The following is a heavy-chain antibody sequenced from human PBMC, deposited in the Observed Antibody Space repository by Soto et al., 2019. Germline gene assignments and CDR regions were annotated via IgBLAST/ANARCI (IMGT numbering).Heavy chain of an antibody. CDR3: ARSLYSSLFDP. CDR2: INHSGST. J-gene: IGHJ5*02. CDR1: GGSFSGYY. Sequence: PSETLSLTCAVYGGSFSGYYWSWIRQPPGKGLEWIGEINHSGSTNYNPSLKSRVTISVDKSKNQFSLKLSSVTAADTAVYYCARSLYSSLFDPWGQGTLVTVSS. D-gene: IGHD6-6*01. V-gene: IGHV4-34*01.